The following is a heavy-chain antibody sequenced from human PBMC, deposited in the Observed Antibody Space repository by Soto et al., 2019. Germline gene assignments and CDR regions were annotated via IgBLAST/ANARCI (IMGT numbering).Heavy chain of an antibody. D-gene: IGHD6-13*01. J-gene: IGHJ4*02. CDR3: ATSYSSSWYGNY. Sequence: GGSLRLSCAASGFTFSSYGMHWVRQAPGKGLEWVAVISYDGSNKYYADSVKGRFTISRDNSKNTLYLQMNSLRAEDTAVYYCATSYSSSWYGNYWGQGTLVTVSS. V-gene: IGHV3-30*03. CDR1: GFTFSSYG. CDR2: ISYDGSNK.